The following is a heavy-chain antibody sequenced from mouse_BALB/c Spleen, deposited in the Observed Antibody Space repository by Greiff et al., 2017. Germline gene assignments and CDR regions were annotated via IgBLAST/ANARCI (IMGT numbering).Heavy chain of an antibody. CDR3: ARHGHYDYDRLYAMDY. Sequence: EVMLVESGGGLVKPGGSLKLSCAASGFTFSSYAMSWVRQTPEKRLEWVASISSGGSTYYPDSVKGRFTISRDNARNILYLQMSSLRSEDTAMYYCARHGHYDYDRLYAMDYWGQGTSVTVSS. D-gene: IGHD2-4*01. CDR2: ISSGGST. J-gene: IGHJ4*01. V-gene: IGHV5-6-5*01. CDR1: GFTFSSYA.